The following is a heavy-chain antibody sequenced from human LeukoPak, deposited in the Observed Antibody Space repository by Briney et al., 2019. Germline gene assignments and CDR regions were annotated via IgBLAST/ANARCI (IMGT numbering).Heavy chain of an antibody. CDR3: ARGPHFIAAAGMSPLQDWFDP. V-gene: IGHV1-18*01. Sequence: ASVKVSCKASGYTFTSYGISWVRQAPGQGLEWMGWISAYNGNTNYAQKLQGRVTMTTDTSTSTAYMELRSLRSDDTAVYYCARGPHFIAAAGMSPLQDWFDPWGQGTLVTVSS. D-gene: IGHD6-13*01. J-gene: IGHJ5*02. CDR2: ISAYNGNT. CDR1: GYTFTSYG.